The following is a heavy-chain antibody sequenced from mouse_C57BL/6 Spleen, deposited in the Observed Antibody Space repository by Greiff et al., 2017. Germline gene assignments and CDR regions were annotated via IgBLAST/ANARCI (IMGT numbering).Heavy chain of an antibody. Sequence: QVQLQQPGAELVKPGASVKMSCKASGYTFTSYWITWVKQRPGQGLEWIGDIYPGSGSTNYNEKFKSKATLTVDTSSSTAYMQLSSLTSEDSAVXYCARWETAQAFFAYWGQGTLVTVSA. V-gene: IGHV1-55*01. J-gene: IGHJ3*01. CDR2: IYPGSGST. CDR1: GYTFTSYW. D-gene: IGHD3-2*02. CDR3: ARWETAQAFFAY.